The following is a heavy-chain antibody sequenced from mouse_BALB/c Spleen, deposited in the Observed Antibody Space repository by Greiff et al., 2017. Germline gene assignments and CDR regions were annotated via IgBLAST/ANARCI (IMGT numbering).Heavy chain of an antibody. J-gene: IGHJ2*01. CDR1: GFTFSSFG. CDR3: ARNWNYFDD. CDR2: ISSGSSTI. V-gene: IGHV5-17*02. D-gene: IGHD4-1*01. Sequence: EVMLVESGGGLVQPGGSRKLSCAASGFTFSSFGMHLVRQAPEKGLEWVAYISSGSSTIYYADTVKGRFTISRDNPKNTLFLQMTSLRSEDTAMYYCARNWNYFDDWGQGTTLTVSS.